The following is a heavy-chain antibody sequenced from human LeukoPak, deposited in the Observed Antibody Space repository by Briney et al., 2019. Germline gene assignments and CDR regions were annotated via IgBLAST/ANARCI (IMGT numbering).Heavy chain of an antibody. CDR1: GGSISSGGYY. V-gene: IGHV4-31*03. CDR3: ARSRYYYDSSGYRSGWYFDL. Sequence: SETLSLTCTVSGGSISSGGYYWSWIRQHPGKGLEWIGYIYYSGSTYYNPSLKSRVTISVDTSKNQFSLKLSSVTVADTAVYYCARSRYYYDSSGYRSGWYFDLWGRGTLVTVSS. CDR2: IYYSGST. D-gene: IGHD3-22*01. J-gene: IGHJ2*01.